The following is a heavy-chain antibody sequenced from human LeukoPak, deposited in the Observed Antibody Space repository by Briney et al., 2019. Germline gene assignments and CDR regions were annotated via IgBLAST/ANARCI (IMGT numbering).Heavy chain of an antibody. Sequence: GGSLRLSCAASGFTVSSNYMSWVRQAPGKGLEWVSVIYSGGSTYYADSVEGRFTISRDNSKNTLYLQMNSLRAEDTAVYYCARDREGSGWSHGMDVWGQGTTVTVSS. J-gene: IGHJ6*02. CDR1: GFTVSSNY. D-gene: IGHD6-19*01. CDR3: ARDREGSGWSHGMDV. CDR2: IYSGGST. V-gene: IGHV3-66*01.